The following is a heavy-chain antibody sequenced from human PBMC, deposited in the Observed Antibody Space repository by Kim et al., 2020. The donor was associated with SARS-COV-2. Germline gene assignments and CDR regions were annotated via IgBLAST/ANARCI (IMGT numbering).Heavy chain of an antibody. CDR1: GGSISSSSYY. CDR3: ARDQSRRMVLPEDYYYGMDV. D-gene: IGHD2-15*01. V-gene: IGHV4-39*07. J-gene: IGHJ6*02. CDR2: IYYSGST. Sequence: SETLSLTCTVSGGSISSSSYYWGWIRQPPGKGLEWIGSIYYSGSTYYNPSLKSRVTISVDTSKNQFSLKLSSVTAADTAVYYCARDQSRRMVLPEDYYYGMDVCGPGTTVSVSS.